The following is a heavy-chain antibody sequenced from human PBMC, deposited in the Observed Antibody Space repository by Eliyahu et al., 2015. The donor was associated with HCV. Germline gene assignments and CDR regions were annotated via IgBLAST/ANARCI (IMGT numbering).Heavy chain of an antibody. D-gene: IGHD6-19*01. CDR3: ARRGRAVAGRGTVDY. Sequence: QLQLQESGPGLVKPSETLSLTCTVSGGSISSSSYYWGWIRQPPGKGLEWIGSIYYSGSTYYNPSLKSRVTISVDTSKNQFSLKLSSVTAADTAVYYCARRGRAVAGRGTVDYWGQGTLVTVSS. CDR1: GGSISSSSYY. V-gene: IGHV4-39*01. CDR2: IYYSGST. J-gene: IGHJ4*02.